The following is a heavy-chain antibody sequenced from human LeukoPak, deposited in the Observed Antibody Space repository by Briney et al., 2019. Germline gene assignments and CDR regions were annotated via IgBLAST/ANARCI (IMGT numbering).Heavy chain of an antibody. CDR3: ARSPLGDYYYYYMDV. Sequence: SSETLSLTCTVSGGSISSHYWSWIRQPPGKGLEWIGYIYYSGSTNYNPSLKSRVTISVDTFKNQFSLKLSSVTAADTAVYYCARSPLGDYYYYYMDVWGKGTTVTVSS. V-gene: IGHV4-59*11. J-gene: IGHJ6*03. CDR2: IYYSGST. D-gene: IGHD3-16*01. CDR1: GGSISSHY.